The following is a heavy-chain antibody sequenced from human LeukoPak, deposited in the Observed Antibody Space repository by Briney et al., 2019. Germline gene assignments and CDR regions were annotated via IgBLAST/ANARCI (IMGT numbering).Heavy chain of an antibody. Sequence: SETLSLTCTVSGGSISSSSYYWGWIRQPPGKGLEWIGSIYYSGSTYYNPSLKSRVTISVDTSKNQFSLKLSSVTAADTAVYYCASVHSYDILTGSTDYWGQGTLVTVSS. CDR1: GGSISSSSYY. CDR2: IYYSGST. D-gene: IGHD3-9*01. J-gene: IGHJ4*02. CDR3: ASVHSYDILTGSTDY. V-gene: IGHV4-39*01.